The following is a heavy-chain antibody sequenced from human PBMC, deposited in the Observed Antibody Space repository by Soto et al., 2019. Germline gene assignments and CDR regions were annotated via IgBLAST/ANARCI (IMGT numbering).Heavy chain of an antibody. V-gene: IGHV3-30-3*01. Sequence: GGSLRLSCAASGFTFSSYAMHWVRQAPGKGLEWVAVISYDGSNKYYADSVKGRFTISRDNSKNTLYLQMNSLRAEDTAVYYCARDGEVGGLHLFDYWGQGTLVNVSS. CDR3: ARDGEVGGLHLFDY. J-gene: IGHJ4*02. D-gene: IGHD1-26*01. CDR1: GFTFSSYA. CDR2: ISYDGSNK.